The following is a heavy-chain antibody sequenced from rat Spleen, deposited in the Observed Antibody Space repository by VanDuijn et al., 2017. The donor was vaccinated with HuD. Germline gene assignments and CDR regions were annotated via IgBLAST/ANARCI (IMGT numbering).Heavy chain of an antibody. J-gene: IGHJ3*01. V-gene: IGHV3-3*01. CDR1: GYSITSSYR. CDR3: ARSGGGTGGFAY. CDR2: INSAGST. Sequence: EVQLQESGPGLVKPSQSLSLTCSVTGYSITSSYRWNWIRKFPGNKLEWMGYINSAGSTNYNPSLKSRIPITRDTSKNQFFLQVNSVTTEDTATDYCARSGGGTGGFAYWGQGTLVTVSS. D-gene: IGHD1-5*01.